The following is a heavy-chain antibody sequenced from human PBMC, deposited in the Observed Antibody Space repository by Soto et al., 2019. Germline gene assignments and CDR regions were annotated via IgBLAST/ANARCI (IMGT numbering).Heavy chain of an antibody. CDR1: GFTFSSYS. V-gene: IGHV3-21*01. CDR2: ISSSSSYI. Sequence: ESGGGLVKPGGSLRLSCAASGFTFSSYSMNWVRQAPGKGLEWVSSISSSSSYIYYADSVKGRFTISRDNAKNSLYLQMNSLRAEDTAVYYCARDSWVVVPAAMSGGFDYWGQGTLVTVSS. J-gene: IGHJ4*02. CDR3: ARDSWVVVPAAMSGGFDY. D-gene: IGHD2-2*01.